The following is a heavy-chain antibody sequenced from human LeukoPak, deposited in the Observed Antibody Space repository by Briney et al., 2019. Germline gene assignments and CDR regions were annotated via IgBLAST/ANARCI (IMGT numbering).Heavy chain of an antibody. CDR3: ARGDYDTHGYQTR. J-gene: IGHJ4*02. D-gene: IGHD3-22*01. CDR2: INTNTGNP. CDR1: GYIFTNYV. V-gene: IGHV7-4-1*02. Sequence: ASVKVSCKASGYIFTNYVLHWVRQAPGQGLEWMGWINTNTGNPTYAQGFTGRFVFTLDTSVSTAYLQISSLKADDTAMYYCARGDYDTHGYQTRWGQGTLVTVPS.